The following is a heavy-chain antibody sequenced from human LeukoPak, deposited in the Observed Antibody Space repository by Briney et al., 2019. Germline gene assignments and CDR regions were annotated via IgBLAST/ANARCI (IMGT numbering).Heavy chain of an antibody. V-gene: IGHV1-46*01. D-gene: IGHD3-16*02. J-gene: IGHJ4*02. CDR3: ARVGGHDYVWGSYLVVPEFDY. CDR2: INPSGGST. CDR1: GYTFTSYY. Sequence: ASVKVSCKASGYTFTSYYMHWVRQAPGQGLEWMGIINPSGGSTSYAQKFQGRVTMTRDMSTSTVYMELSSLRSEDTAVYYCARVGGHDYVWGSYLVVPEFDYWGQGTLVTVSS.